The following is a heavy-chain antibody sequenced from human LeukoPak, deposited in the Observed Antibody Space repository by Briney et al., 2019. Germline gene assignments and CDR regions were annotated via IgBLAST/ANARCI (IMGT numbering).Heavy chain of an antibody. Sequence: PSETLSLTCAVYGGSFSGYYWSWIRQPPGKGLEWIGEINHSGSTNYNPSLKSRVTISVDTSKNQFSLKLSSVTAADTAVYYCARGGVGAPYYYYYYMDVWGKGTTVTVSS. CDR1: GGSFSGYY. V-gene: IGHV4-34*01. CDR3: ARGGVGAPYYYYYYMDV. CDR2: INHSGST. D-gene: IGHD1-26*01. J-gene: IGHJ6*03.